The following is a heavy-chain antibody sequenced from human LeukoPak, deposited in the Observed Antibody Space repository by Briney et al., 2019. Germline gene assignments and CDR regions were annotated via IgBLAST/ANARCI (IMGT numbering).Heavy chain of an antibody. D-gene: IGHD6-19*01. CDR2: IWYDGSNK. J-gene: IGHJ6*02. Sequence: PGGSLRLSCAASGFTFSSYGMHWVRQAPGKGLEWVAVIWYDGSNKYYADSVKGRFTISRDNSKNTLYLQMNSLRAEDTAVYYCAKGGYSSGWYQKYYYYGMDVWGQGTTVTVSS. V-gene: IGHV3-33*06. CDR1: GFTFSSYG. CDR3: AKGGYSSGWYQKYYYYGMDV.